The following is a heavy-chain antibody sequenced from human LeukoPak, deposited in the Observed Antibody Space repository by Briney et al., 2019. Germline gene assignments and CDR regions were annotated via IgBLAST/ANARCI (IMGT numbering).Heavy chain of an antibody. CDR2: LKPDGSDK. J-gene: IGHJ3*02. CDR3: AREDMWAFDI. Sequence: PGGSLRLSCAASGFTFNYYWMSWVRQAPGKGLEWVANLKPDGSDKYYVDSVKGRFTISRDNAKNSLYLQMNSLRAEDTAVYYCAREDMWAFDIRGQGTMVTVSS. V-gene: IGHV3-7*01. CDR1: GFTFNYYW. D-gene: IGHD2-15*01.